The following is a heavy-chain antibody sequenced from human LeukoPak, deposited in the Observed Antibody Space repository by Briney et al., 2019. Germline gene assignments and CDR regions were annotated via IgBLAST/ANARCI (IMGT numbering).Heavy chain of an antibody. J-gene: IGHJ4*02. Sequence: ASVKVSCKASGYTFISYYMHWVRQAPGHGLEWMGIIKPSGGSASYAQKFQGRVTMTRDTSTSTVYMELSSLRSEDTAVYYCAREGGSGSYSYHFDFWGQGAPLTVSS. CDR1: GYTFISYY. CDR3: AREGGSGSYSYHFDF. V-gene: IGHV1-46*01. CDR2: IKPSGGSA. D-gene: IGHD1-26*01.